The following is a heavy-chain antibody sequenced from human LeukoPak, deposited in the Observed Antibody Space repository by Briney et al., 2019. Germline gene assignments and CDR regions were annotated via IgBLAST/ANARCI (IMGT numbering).Heavy chain of an antibody. CDR1: GFTFTSSA. J-gene: IGHJ4*02. CDR3: AAVSITIFGVALADLDY. Sequence: SVKVSCKASGFTFTSSAVQWVRQARGQRLEWIGWIVVGSGNTNYAQKFQERVTVTRDMSTSTAYMELSSLRSEDTAVYYCAAVSITIFGVALADLDYWGQGTLVTVSS. V-gene: IGHV1-58*01. CDR2: IVVGSGNT. D-gene: IGHD3-3*01.